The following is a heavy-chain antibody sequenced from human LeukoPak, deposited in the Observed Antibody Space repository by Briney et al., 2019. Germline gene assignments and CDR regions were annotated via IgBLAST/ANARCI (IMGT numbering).Heavy chain of an antibody. Sequence: SEALSLTCNVSGGSISSGRYYWSWIRQPAGKGLEWIGRIYTRGSTNYNPSLKSRVTMSVDTSKNQFSLKLSSVTAADTAVYYCATDGMVRGPDAWFDSWGQGTLVTVSS. J-gene: IGHJ5*01. CDR3: ATDGMVRGPDAWFDS. CDR1: GGSISSGRYY. V-gene: IGHV4-61*02. CDR2: IYTRGST. D-gene: IGHD3-10*01.